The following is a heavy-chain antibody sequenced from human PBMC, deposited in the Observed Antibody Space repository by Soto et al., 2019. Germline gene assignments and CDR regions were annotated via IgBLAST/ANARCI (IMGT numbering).Heavy chain of an antibody. Sequence: PEGSLRLSWAASGFTFSSDCMSWVRQAPGKGLEWVAAISGSGGKTNYADSVKGRFTISRDNSKNTLYLQMNSLRAGDTAVYHCAKDLIAVVPAAPPAVYNWGQGTRVTVSS. V-gene: IGHV3-23*01. CDR1: GFTFSSDC. CDR2: ISGSGGKT. J-gene: IGHJ4*02. D-gene: IGHD2-15*01. CDR3: AKDLIAVVPAAPPAVYN.